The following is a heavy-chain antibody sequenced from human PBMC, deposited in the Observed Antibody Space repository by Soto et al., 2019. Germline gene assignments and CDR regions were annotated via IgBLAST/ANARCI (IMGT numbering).Heavy chain of an antibody. V-gene: IGHV4-59*01. CDR2: ISQSGST. Sequence: TSETLSLTCTVSGASINNYYWNWIRQTSGRGLEWIGYISQSGSTNYNPSVKSRVSISVDTSRNQLFLRLSSVTAADTAVYYCVRSYSGPTPYFDYWGQGTLVTVSS. CDR3: VRSYSGPTPYFDY. J-gene: IGHJ4*02. CDR1: GASINNYY. D-gene: IGHD5-12*01.